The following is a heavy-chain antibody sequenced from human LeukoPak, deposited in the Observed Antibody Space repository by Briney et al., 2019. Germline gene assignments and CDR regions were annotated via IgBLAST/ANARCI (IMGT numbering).Heavy chain of an antibody. CDR2: INPNTGAT. J-gene: IGHJ4*02. CDR1: GSTFTGYY. V-gene: IGHV1-2*02. D-gene: IGHD6-19*01. CDR3: ARDRVGSGWPRPWYFEF. Sequence: GASVKVSCKPSGSTFTGYYLHWVRQAPGQGLEWMGWINPNTGATIYAEKFQGRVTMTRDTSIDTAYMEMRSLRSDDTAVYYCARDRVGSGWPRPWYFEFWGQGTLITVSS.